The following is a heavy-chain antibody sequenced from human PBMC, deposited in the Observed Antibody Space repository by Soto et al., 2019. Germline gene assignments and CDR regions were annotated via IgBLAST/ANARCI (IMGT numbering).Heavy chain of an antibody. CDR1: GFTFSSYW. V-gene: IGHV3-74*01. D-gene: IGHD3-9*01. CDR2: INSDGSST. Sequence: GGSLRLSCAASGFTFSSYWMHWVRQAQGKGLVWVSRINSDGSSTSYADSVKGRFTISRDNAKNTLYLQMNSLRAEDTAVYYCARGRILRYFDWLFGYGMDVWGQGTTVTVSS. J-gene: IGHJ6*02. CDR3: ARGRILRYFDWLFGYGMDV.